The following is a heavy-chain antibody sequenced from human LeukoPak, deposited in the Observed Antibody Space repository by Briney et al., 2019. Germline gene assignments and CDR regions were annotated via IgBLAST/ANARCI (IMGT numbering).Heavy chain of an antibody. Sequence: SGTLSLTCAVSGGSISSSNWWSWVPQRPGKGLECSGEIYHSGSTNYNPSLKSRVTISVDKSKNQFSLKLSSVTAADTAVYYCARDGMTTDIPGAFDIWGQGTMVTVSS. V-gene: IGHV4-4*02. D-gene: IGHD4-17*01. CDR2: IYHSGST. CDR1: GGSISSSNW. CDR3: ARDGMTTDIPGAFDI. J-gene: IGHJ3*02.